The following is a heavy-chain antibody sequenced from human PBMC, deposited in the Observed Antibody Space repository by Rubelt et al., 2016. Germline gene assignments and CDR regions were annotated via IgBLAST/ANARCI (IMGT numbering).Heavy chain of an antibody. J-gene: IGHJ4*02. CDR2: ISAYNGNT. CDR1: GYTFTSYY. D-gene: IGHD2-21*01. CDR3: AREVMSISDY. V-gene: IGHV1-18*04. Sequence: QVQLVQSGAEVKTPGASVKVSCKASGYTFTSYYMHWVRQAPGQGLEWMGWISAYNGNTNYARSLQGRVTLTTDTSTSTAYMELRSLRSDDTAVYYCAREVMSISDYWGQGTLVTVSS.